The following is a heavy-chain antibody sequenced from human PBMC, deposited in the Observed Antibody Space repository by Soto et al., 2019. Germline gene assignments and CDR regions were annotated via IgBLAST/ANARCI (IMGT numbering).Heavy chain of an antibody. CDR1: GGSISSINW. V-gene: IGHV4-4*02. Sequence: QVQLQESGPGLVKPSGTLSLTCAVSGGSISSINWWSWVRQPPGKGLEWFGEIYHSGSTNYNPSLKSRVTISVDKSKNQFSLKLSSVTAADTAVYYCARRGYSSSYNWFDPWGQGTLVTVSS. D-gene: IGHD6-6*01. CDR3: ARRGYSSSYNWFDP. J-gene: IGHJ5*02. CDR2: IYHSGST.